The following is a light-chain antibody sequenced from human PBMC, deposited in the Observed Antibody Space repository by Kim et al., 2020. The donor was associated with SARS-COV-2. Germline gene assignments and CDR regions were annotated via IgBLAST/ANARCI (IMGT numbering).Light chain of an antibody. J-gene: IGKJ1*01. CDR2: AAS. V-gene: IGKV1-39*01. CDR3: QQTYSTPPT. Sequence: DIQMTQSPSSLSASVGDRVTITCRASQSISSYLNWYQQKPGKAPKPLIYAASSLQSGVPSWFSGSGSGTDFTLTISSLQPEDFATYSCQQTYSTPPTFGQGTKVDIK. CDR1: QSISSY.